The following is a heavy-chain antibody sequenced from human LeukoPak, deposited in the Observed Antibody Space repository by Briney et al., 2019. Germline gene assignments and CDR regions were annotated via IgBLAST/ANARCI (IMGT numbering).Heavy chain of an antibody. J-gene: IGHJ4*02. D-gene: IGHD2-21*01. V-gene: IGHV2-5*01. CDR3: AHRRYCGVDY. CDR2: LNFHDDK. Sequence: QSGPTLVIPPQPLTLTCTFFGFSLSTTGVGVGWIHQPPGLSLEWLALLNFHDDKRYRPSLKGRLTITHDTDISHLVLTMHNIDPVDTATYYCAHRRYCGVDYWGQGTLVTVSS. CDR1: GFSLSTTGVG.